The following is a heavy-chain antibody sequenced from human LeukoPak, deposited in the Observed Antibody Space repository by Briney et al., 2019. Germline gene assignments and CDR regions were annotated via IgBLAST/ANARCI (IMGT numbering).Heavy chain of an antibody. CDR1: GFTSSSYG. CDR2: ISGSGGST. J-gene: IGHJ4*02. D-gene: IGHD3-22*01. Sequence: GGSLRLSCAASGFTSSSYGMSWVRQAPGKGLEWVSVISGSGGSTYYAASVKGRFAISRDNSKNTLYLQMNSLRAEDTAVYYCAKDSRGYQDYFDYWGQGTQVTVSS. CDR3: AKDSRGYQDYFDY. V-gene: IGHV3-23*01.